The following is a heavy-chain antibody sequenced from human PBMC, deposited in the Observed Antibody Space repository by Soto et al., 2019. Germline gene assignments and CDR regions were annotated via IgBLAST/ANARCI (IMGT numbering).Heavy chain of an antibody. CDR1: GFTFSNRA. CDR3: AKGRSYYYYYGVDV. J-gene: IGHJ6*02. Sequence: GGSPRLPCAASGFTFSNRAIGRVRQAPGKGLEWVSDIIDSGGSTYYADSVKGRFTISRDNSKSTLYLQMNSLRAEDTALYYCAKGRSYYYYYGVDVWGQGTTVTVSS. CDR2: IIDSGGST. V-gene: IGHV3-23*01.